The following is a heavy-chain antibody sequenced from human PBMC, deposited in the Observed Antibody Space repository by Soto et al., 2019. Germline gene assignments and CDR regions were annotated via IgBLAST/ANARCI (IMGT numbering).Heavy chain of an antibody. Sequence: EVQLVESGGGLVQPGGSLRLSCAVSGFTVSSNYMSWVRQAPGKGLEWVSIIYSGGSTYYADSVKGRFTISRDNSKNTVYLQMNSLRPEDTALYYGAKSYSGYDPFDNWGQGTLVTVSS. D-gene: IGHD5-12*01. CDR3: AKSYSGYDPFDN. CDR2: IYSGGST. J-gene: IGHJ4*02. CDR1: GFTVSSNY. V-gene: IGHV3-66*01.